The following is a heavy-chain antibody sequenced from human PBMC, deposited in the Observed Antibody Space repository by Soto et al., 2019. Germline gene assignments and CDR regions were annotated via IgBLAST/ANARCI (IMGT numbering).Heavy chain of an antibody. CDR3: ARMYAGNSPLDY. Sequence: SGPTLVNPTQTLTLTCTFSGFSLSTSGMCVSWIRQPPGKALEWLALIDWDDDKYYSTSLKTRLTISKDTSKNQVVPTMTNMDPVDTATYYCARMYAGNSPLDYWGQGTLVTVSS. CDR2: IDWDDDK. D-gene: IGHD2-8*01. V-gene: IGHV2-70*01. J-gene: IGHJ4*02. CDR1: GFSLSTSGMC.